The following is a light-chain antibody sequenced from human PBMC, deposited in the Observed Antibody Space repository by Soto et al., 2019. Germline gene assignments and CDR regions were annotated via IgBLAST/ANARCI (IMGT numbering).Light chain of an antibody. J-gene: IGKJ1*01. CDR3: QQYNKWPGT. CDR1: QSVSSD. Sequence: EIVMTQSPGTLSWSPGGRATLSCRASQSVSSDLAWYQQNPGQAPRLLIYDASTRATGIPARFIGSGSGTEFTLTISSLQSEDFAVYYCQQYNKWPGTFGQGTKVEIK. V-gene: IGKV3-15*01. CDR2: DAS.